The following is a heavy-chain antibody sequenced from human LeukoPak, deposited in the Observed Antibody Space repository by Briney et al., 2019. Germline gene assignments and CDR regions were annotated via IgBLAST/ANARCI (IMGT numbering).Heavy chain of an antibody. CDR3: AATLNDAFNF. V-gene: IGHV1-24*01. CDR1: GYTLTELS. CDR2: FDPDDSET. J-gene: IGHJ3*01. Sequence: GASVKVSCKVSGYTLTELSMHWVRQAPGKGLEWMGGFDPDDSETIYAQKFQARLTMTEDTSTDTAYMELSSLRSEGTAVYYCAATLNDAFNFWGQGTMVTVSS.